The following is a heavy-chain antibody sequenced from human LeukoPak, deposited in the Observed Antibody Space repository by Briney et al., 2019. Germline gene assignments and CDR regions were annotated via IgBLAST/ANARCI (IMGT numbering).Heavy chain of an antibody. V-gene: IGHV3-30*02. CDR1: GFTFSSYG. CDR2: IRYDGSNK. D-gene: IGHD5-18*01. J-gene: IGHJ4*02. Sequence: GGSLRLSCAASGFTFSSYGMHWVRQAPGKGLEWVAFIRYDGSNKYYADSVKGRFTISRDNSKNTLYLQMNSLRAEDTAVYYCAKDCGYSDWAAFDYWGQGTLVTVSS. CDR3: AKDCGYSDWAAFDY.